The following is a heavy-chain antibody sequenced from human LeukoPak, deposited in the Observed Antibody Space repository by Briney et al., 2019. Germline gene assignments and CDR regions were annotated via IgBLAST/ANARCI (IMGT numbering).Heavy chain of an antibody. CDR3: VRQYSYDSSGYYPWDY. CDR2: INSDGSST. D-gene: IGHD3-22*01. J-gene: IGHJ4*02. V-gene: IGHV3-74*01. CDR1: GFTFSSYW. Sequence: PGGSLRLSCAASGFTFSSYWMHWVRQAPGKWLVWVSRINSDGSSTTYADSVKGRFTISRDNAKNTLYLQMDSLRAEDTAMYYCVRQYSYDSSGYYPWDYWGQGTLVTVSS.